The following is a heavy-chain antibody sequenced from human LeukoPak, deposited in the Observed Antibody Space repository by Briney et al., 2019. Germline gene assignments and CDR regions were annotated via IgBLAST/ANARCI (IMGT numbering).Heavy chain of an antibody. CDR3: ARDRGYCSCTNCYRLDAFDI. J-gene: IGHJ3*02. CDR1: GFTFSSYS. CDR2: ISSSSSTI. Sequence: GGSLRLSCAASGFTFSSYSMTWVRQAPGKGLEWVSYISSSSSTIYYADSVKGRFTISRDNAKNSLYLQMNSLRAEDTAVYYCARDRGYCSCTNCYRLDAFDIWGQGTMVTVSS. D-gene: IGHD2-2*01. V-gene: IGHV3-48*04.